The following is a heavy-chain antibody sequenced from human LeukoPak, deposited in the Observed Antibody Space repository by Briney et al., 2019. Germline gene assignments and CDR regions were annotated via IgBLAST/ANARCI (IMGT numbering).Heavy chain of an antibody. CDR1: GGTFSSYA. CDR2: IIPIFGIA. CDR3: ARETTYGDYDY. Sequence: ASVKVSCKASGGTFSSYAISWVRQAPGQGLEWMGRIIPIFGIANYAQKFQGRVTITADKSTSTAHMELSSLRSEDTAVYYCARETTYGDYDYWGQGTLVTVSS. J-gene: IGHJ4*02. V-gene: IGHV1-69*04. D-gene: IGHD4-17*01.